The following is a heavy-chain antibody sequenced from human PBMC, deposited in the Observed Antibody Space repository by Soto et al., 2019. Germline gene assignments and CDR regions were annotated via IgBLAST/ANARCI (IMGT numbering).Heavy chain of an antibody. D-gene: IGHD3-10*01. CDR3: ARYPRGSVYYFDY. J-gene: IGHJ4*02. V-gene: IGHV2-70*04. CDR1: GFSLSTSGMR. Sequence: SGPTLVNPTQTLTLTCTFSGFSLSTSGMRVSWIRQPPGKALEWLARIDWDDDKFYSTSLKTRLTISKDTSKNQVVLTMTNMDPVDTAAYYCARYPRGSVYYFDYWGQGTLVTSPQ. CDR2: IDWDDDK.